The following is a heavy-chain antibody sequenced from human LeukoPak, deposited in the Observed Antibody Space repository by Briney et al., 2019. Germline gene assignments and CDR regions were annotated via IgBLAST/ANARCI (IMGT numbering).Heavy chain of an antibody. CDR2: IYPGDSDT. Sequence: GESLKISCKGSGYSFTSYWIGWVRQMPGKGLEWMGIIYPGDSDTRYSPSLQGQVTISADKSISTAYLQWSSLKASDTVMYYCARHSPYYYDSSGYYDYWGQGTLVTVSS. J-gene: IGHJ4*02. CDR3: ARHSPYYYDSSGYYDY. D-gene: IGHD3-22*01. CDR1: GYSFTSYW. V-gene: IGHV5-51*01.